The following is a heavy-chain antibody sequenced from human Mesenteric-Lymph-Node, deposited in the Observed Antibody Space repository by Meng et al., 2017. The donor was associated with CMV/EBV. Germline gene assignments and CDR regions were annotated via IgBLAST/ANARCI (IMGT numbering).Heavy chain of an antibody. J-gene: IGHJ6*02. CDR1: GGSISSYY. CDR2: IYYSGST. D-gene: IGHD3-3*01. Sequence: SETLSLTCTVSGGSISSYYWNWIRQPPGKGLEWIGYIYYSGSTNYNPSLKSRVTMTVDTSKNQFSLRLRSVTAADTAVYYCARTYDFWSGYGLYGMDVWGQGTTVTVSS. CDR3: ARTYDFWSGYGLYGMDV. V-gene: IGHV4-59*01.